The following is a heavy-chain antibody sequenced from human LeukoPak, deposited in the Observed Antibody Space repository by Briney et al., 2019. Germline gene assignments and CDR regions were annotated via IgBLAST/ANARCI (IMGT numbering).Heavy chain of an antibody. Sequence: PSETLSLTCTVSGGSISSSSYYWGWIRQPPGKGLEWIGSIYYSGSTYYNPSLKSRVTISVDTSKNQFSLKLSSVTAADTAVYYCASGLRGAFDIWGQGTMVTVSS. D-gene: IGHD2-15*01. CDR2: IYYSGST. CDR1: GGSISSSSYY. V-gene: IGHV4-39*07. J-gene: IGHJ3*02. CDR3: ASGLRGAFDI.